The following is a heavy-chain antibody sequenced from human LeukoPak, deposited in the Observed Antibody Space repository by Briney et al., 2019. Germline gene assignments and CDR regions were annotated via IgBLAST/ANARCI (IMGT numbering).Heavy chain of an antibody. CDR2: VSNDGRVQ. J-gene: IGHJ4*02. V-gene: IGHV3-30*18. Sequence: PGRSLRLSCAASGFTFSNYGMHWVRQAPGKGLEWVAVVSNDGRVQYYADSVKGRFTISSDNSKNTLSLQMISLRAEDTAVYYCTKEGGPMAVTTERYSFDQWGQGTLVTVSS. D-gene: IGHD4-17*01. CDR3: TKEGGPMAVTTERYSFDQ. CDR1: GFTFSNYG.